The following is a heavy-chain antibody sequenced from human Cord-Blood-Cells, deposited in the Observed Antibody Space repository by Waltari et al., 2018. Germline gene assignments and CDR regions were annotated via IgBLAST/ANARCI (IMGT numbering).Heavy chain of an antibody. D-gene: IGHD5-12*01. CDR3: ARGGYSGYDTHYYYGMDV. J-gene: IGHJ6*02. V-gene: IGHV1-69*06. CDR1: GGTFSSYA. Sequence: QVQLVQSGAEVKKPGSSVKVSCKASGGTFSSYAISWVRQAPGQGLEWMGGIIPIFGTANYAQKFQGRVTITADKSTSTAYMELSSLRSEDTAVYYCARGGYSGYDTHYYYGMDVWGQGTTVTVSS. CDR2: IIPIFGTA.